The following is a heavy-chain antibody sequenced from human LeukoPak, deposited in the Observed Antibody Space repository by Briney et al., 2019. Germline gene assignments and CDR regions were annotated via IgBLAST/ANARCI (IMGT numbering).Heavy chain of an antibody. V-gene: IGHV3-23*01. CDR1: GFTFSSYA. Sequence: GGSLRLSCAASGFTFSSYAMSWVRQAPGKGLEWVSAISGSGGGTYYADSVKGRFTISRDNSQNTLYLQMNSLRAEDTAVYYCASSPKSVVVVAAAFGDGYWGQGTLVTVSS. CDR2: ISGSGGGT. J-gene: IGHJ4*02. CDR3: ASSPKSVVVVAAAFGDGY. D-gene: IGHD2-15*01.